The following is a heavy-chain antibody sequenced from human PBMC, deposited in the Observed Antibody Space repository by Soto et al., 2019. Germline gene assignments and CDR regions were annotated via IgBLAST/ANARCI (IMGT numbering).Heavy chain of an antibody. CDR2: ISYDGSNK. CDR1: GFTFSSYA. V-gene: IGHV3-30-3*01. CDR3: ARDMGSTVGVTTYYYYGMDV. J-gene: IGHJ6*02. Sequence: GGSLRLSCAASGFTFSSYAMHWVRQAPGKGLEWVAVISYDGSNKYYADSVKGRFTISRDNSKNTLYLQMNSLRAEDTAVYYCARDMGSTVGVTTYYYYGMDVWGQGTTVTVSS. D-gene: IGHD3-3*01.